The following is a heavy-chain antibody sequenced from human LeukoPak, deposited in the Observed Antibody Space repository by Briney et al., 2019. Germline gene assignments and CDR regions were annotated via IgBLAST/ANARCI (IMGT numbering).Heavy chain of an antibody. Sequence: GGSLRLSCAASGFTFSSYAMHWVRQAPGKGLEYVSAISSNGGSTYYANSVKGRFTISRDNSKNTLYLQMGSLRAEDMAVYYCAREGEIVVVPAATNVYFDYWGQGTLVTVSS. J-gene: IGHJ4*02. CDR1: GFTFSSYA. CDR2: ISSNGGST. D-gene: IGHD2-2*01. V-gene: IGHV3-64*01. CDR3: AREGEIVVVPAATNVYFDY.